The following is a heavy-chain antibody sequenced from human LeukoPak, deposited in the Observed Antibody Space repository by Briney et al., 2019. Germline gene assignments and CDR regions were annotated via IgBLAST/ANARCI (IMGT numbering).Heavy chain of an antibody. J-gene: IGHJ3*02. Sequence: SETLSLTCTVSGGSISSYYWSWIRQPPGKGLEWIGYIYYSGSTNYSPSLKSRVTISVDTSKNQFSLKLSSVTAADTAVYYCARSEYSYGADAFDIWGQGTMVTVSS. V-gene: IGHV4-59*01. D-gene: IGHD5-18*01. CDR1: GGSISSYY. CDR2: IYYSGST. CDR3: ARSEYSYGADAFDI.